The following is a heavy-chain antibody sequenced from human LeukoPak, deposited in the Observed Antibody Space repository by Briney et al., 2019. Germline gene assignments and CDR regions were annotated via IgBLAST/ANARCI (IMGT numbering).Heavy chain of an antibody. CDR3: AKEGYSSGWYRRHYYYYYMDV. CDR1: GFTFDNYA. J-gene: IGHJ6*03. V-gene: IGHV3-9*01. D-gene: IGHD6-19*01. Sequence: GGSLRLSCAASGFTFDNYAMHWVRQAPGKGLEWVSGITWNSDAIGYADSVKGRFTISRDNARNSLYLQMSSLRAEDTAVYYCAKEGYSSGWYRRHYYYYYMDVWGKGTTVTVSS. CDR2: ITWNSDAI.